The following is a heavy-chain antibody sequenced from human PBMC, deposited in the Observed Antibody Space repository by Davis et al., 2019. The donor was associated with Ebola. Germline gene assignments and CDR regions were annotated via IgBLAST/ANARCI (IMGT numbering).Heavy chain of an antibody. Sequence: ETLSLTCAVYGGSFSGSYWSWVRQAPGKGLEWVSAIYRDERTYYADSVKGRFTVSRDNSENMLYLQMSTLRAEDTAVYYCARHVNGDFWYFDLWGRGTRVTVSS. CDR2: IYRDERT. D-gene: IGHD4-17*01. CDR1: GGSFSGSY. CDR3: ARHVNGDFWYFDL. V-gene: IGHV3-53*01. J-gene: IGHJ2*01.